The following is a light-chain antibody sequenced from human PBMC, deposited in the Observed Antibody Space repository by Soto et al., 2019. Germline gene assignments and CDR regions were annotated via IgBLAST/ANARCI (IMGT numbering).Light chain of an antibody. V-gene: IGKV3-15*01. Sequence: EIVMTQSPATLSVSPGERATLSCRASQSVRSNLAWYQHKPGQAPRLLLYGASTRATGIPARFSGSGSGTEFTLTISSLQSEDFAVYYCQQYKSWPRTFGQGTKVEIK. CDR1: QSVRSN. CDR3: QQYKSWPRT. CDR2: GAS. J-gene: IGKJ1*01.